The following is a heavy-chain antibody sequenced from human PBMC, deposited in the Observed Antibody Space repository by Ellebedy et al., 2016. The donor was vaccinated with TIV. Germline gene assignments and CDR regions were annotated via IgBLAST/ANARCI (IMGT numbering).Heavy chain of an antibody. J-gene: IGHJ6*02. CDR1: DYSISRGYY. D-gene: IGHD3-10*01. Sequence: SETLSLTXTVSDYSISRGYYWGWIRQPPGKGLEWIGYIYYSGSTNYNPSLKSRVTISVDTSKNQFSLKLSSVTAADTAVYYCARDGYYGSGSYYSQSNYYGMDVWGQGTTVTVSS. CDR3: ARDGYYGSGSYYSQSNYYGMDV. V-gene: IGHV4-59*01. CDR2: IYYSGST.